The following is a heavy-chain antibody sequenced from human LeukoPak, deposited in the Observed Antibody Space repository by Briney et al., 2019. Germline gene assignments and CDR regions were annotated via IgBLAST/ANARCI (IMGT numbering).Heavy chain of an antibody. CDR3: ARDLAAAAIDY. V-gene: IGHV3-7*01. Sequence: GGSLRLSCAASGFTFSGYWMSWVRQTPGKGLEWVANIKKDGSEKYYVDSVKGRFTISRDNAKNSVYLQMNSLRAEDTAMYYCARDLAAAAIDYWGQGTLVTVSS. CDR1: GFTFSGYW. J-gene: IGHJ4*02. D-gene: IGHD6-13*01. CDR2: IKKDGSEK.